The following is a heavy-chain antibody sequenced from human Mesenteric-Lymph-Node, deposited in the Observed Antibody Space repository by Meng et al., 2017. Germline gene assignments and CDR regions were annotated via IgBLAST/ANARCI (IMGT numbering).Heavy chain of an antibody. Sequence: ASVKVSCKASGYTFTSYAMHWVRQAPGQRLEWMGWINAGNGNTKYSQKFQGRVTITRDTSASTAYMELSSLRSEDTAVYYCARAGYSSSWYFFLSLSGNYYYYYYGMDVWGQGTTVTVSS. CDR2: INAGNGNT. V-gene: IGHV1-3*01. CDR3: ARAGYSSSWYFFLSLSGNYYYYYYGMDV. D-gene: IGHD6-13*01. J-gene: IGHJ6*02. CDR1: GYTFTSYA.